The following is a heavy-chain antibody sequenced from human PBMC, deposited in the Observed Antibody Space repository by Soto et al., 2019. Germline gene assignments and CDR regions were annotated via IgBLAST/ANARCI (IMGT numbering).Heavy chain of an antibody. V-gene: IGHV1-69*13. CDR1: GGTFSSYA. D-gene: IGHD1-26*01. CDR2: IIPIFGTA. Sequence: ASVKVSCKASGGTFSSYAISWVRQASGQGLEWMGGIIPIFGTANYAQKFQGRVTITADESTSTAYMELSSLRSEDTAVYYCASVTSIVGATNDYWGQGTLVTVSS. CDR3: ASVTSIVGATNDY. J-gene: IGHJ4*02.